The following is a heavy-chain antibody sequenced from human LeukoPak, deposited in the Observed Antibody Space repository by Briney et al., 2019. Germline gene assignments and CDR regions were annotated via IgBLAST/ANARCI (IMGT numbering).Heavy chain of an antibody. J-gene: IGHJ4*02. Sequence: GGSLRLSCAASGFTFSRYEMNWVRQAPGKGLEWVSSISSSSSYIYYADSVKGRFTISRDNAKNSLYLQMNSLRAEDTAVYYCARDLNAPIFGVVISFDYWGQGTLVTVSS. D-gene: IGHD3-3*02. CDR2: ISSSSSYI. V-gene: IGHV3-21*01. CDR3: ARDLNAPIFGVVISFDY. CDR1: GFTFSRYE.